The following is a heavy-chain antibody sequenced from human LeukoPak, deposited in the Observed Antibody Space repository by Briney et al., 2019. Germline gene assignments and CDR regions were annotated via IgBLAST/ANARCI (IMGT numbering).Heavy chain of an antibody. CDR2: IYTSGST. CDR3: ARDFNSRKTYYMDV. Sequence: SETLSLTCTVSGGSISSYYWSWVRQPAGKGLEWVGRIYTSGSTNYNPSLKGQVTMSVDTSKNQFSLKLSSVTAADTAVYYCARDFNSRKTYYMDVWGKGTTVTVSS. J-gene: IGHJ6*03. D-gene: IGHD4-23*01. V-gene: IGHV4-4*07. CDR1: GGSISSYY.